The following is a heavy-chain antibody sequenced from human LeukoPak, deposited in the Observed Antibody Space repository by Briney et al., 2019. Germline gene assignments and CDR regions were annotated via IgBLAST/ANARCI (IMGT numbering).Heavy chain of an antibody. CDR2: IYYSGST. CDR3: ASLYCSSTSCYYFDY. V-gene: IGHV4-39*01. J-gene: IGHJ4*02. D-gene: IGHD2-2*01. CDR1: GGSISSSSYY. Sequence: PSETLSLTCTVSGGSISSSSYYWGWIRQPPGKGLEWIGSIYYSGSTYYNPSLKSRVTISVDTFKNQFSLKLSSVTAADTAVYYCASLYCSSTSCYYFDYWGQGTLVTVSS.